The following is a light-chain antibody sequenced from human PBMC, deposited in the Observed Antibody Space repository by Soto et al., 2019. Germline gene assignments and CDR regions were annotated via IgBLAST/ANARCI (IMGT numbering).Light chain of an antibody. CDR2: DAS. J-gene: IGKJ5*01. Sequence: AIQLTQSPSSLSASAGDSVTITCRASQGISSDVGWYQQKPGKAPQLLIYDASSLESGVPSRFGGSGSGTDFTLTISSLQPEDFATYYCQQFNSYPTFGQGTRLEIK. V-gene: IGKV1-13*02. CDR1: QGISSD. CDR3: QQFNSYPT.